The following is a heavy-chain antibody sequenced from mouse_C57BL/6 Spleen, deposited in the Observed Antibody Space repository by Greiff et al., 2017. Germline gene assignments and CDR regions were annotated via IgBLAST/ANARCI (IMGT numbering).Heavy chain of an antibody. CDR1: GFNIKDDY. Sequence: EVQLQQSGAELVRPGASVKLSCTASGFNIKDDYMHWVKQRPEQGLEWIGWIDPENGDTEYASKFQGKATLTADTFSNTAYLQLSSLTSQDTAVYYCTIPPYYYGGFAYWGQGTLVTVSA. D-gene: IGHD1-1*01. J-gene: IGHJ3*01. CDR2: IDPENGDT. CDR3: TIPPYYYGGFAY. V-gene: IGHV14-4*01.